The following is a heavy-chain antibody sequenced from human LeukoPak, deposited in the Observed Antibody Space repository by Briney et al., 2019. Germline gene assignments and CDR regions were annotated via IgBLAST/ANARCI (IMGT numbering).Heavy chain of an antibody. CDR3: ARGRVSSNTWYSTYYYYFYMDV. V-gene: IGHV4-59*01. J-gene: IGHJ6*03. D-gene: IGHD6-13*01. CDR2: IDHTGST. Sequence: PSETLSLTCTVSDDSLTIYYWTWIRQPPGKGLEWIGYIDHTGSTNYNPPLNSRATIPRDTSKNHFSLELTSATAADTAVYFCARGRVSSNTWYSTYYYYFYMDVWGKGTTVTVSS. CDR1: DDSLTIYY.